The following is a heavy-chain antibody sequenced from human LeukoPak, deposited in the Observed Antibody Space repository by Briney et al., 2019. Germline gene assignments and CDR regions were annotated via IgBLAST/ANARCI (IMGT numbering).Heavy chain of an antibody. D-gene: IGHD3-3*01. Sequence: SETLSLTCTVSGGSISSSSYYWGWIRQPPGKGLEWIGSIYYSGSTYYNPSLKSRVTISVDTSKNQFSLKLSSVTAADTAVYYCAGNWSGYYAGGLFDPWGQGTLVTVSS. J-gene: IGHJ5*02. CDR2: IYYSGST. CDR3: AGNWSGYYAGGLFDP. CDR1: GGSISSSSYY. V-gene: IGHV4-39*01.